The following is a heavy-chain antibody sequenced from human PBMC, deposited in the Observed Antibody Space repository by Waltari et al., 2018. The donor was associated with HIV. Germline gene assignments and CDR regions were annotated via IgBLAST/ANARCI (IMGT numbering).Heavy chain of an antibody. V-gene: IGHV1-18*01. CDR2: ISGYNANT. Sequence: QVHLVQSGAEVKMPGASVRVSCKTPGYIFTNYGVSWVRQAPGQGREWLEWISGYNANTDYAQRRQGRVTLTTDKSTSTANMELRSLRSDDTAVYYCARGVGGSYYYGVDVWGQGTTVTVS. CDR3: ARGVGGSYYYGVDV. J-gene: IGHJ6*02. CDR1: GYIFTNYG.